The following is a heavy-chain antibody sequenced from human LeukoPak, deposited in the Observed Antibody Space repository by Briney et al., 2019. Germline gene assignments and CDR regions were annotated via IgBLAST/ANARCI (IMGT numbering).Heavy chain of an antibody. CDR1: GGSFSGYY. V-gene: IGHV4-34*01. Sequence: SETLSLTCAVYGGSFSGYYWSWIRQPPGKGLEWIGEINHSGSTNYNPSLKSRVTISVDTSKNQFSLKLGSVTAADTAVYYCARGWSTYYYGSGSYCFDYWGQGTLVTVSS. CDR3: ARGWSTYYYGSGSYCFDY. CDR2: INHSGST. J-gene: IGHJ4*02. D-gene: IGHD3-10*01.